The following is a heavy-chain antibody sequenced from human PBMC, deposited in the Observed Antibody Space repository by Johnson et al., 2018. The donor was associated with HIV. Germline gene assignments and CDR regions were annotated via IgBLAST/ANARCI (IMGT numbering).Heavy chain of an antibody. J-gene: IGHJ3*02. Sequence: QVQLVESGGGVVQPGRSLRLSCAASGFTFSSYGMHWVRQAPGKGLEWVAFIRYDGSNKYYADSVKGRFTISSDNSKNTLYLQMNSLRAEDTAVYYCATSLYYYDSSGFSFDAFDIWGQGTLVTVSS. CDR3: ATSLYYYDSSGFSFDAFDI. D-gene: IGHD3-22*01. V-gene: IGHV3-30*02. CDR1: GFTFSSYG. CDR2: IRYDGSNK.